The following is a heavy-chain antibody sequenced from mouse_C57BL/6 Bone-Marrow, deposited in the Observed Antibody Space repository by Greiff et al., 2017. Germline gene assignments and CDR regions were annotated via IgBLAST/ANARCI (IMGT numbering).Heavy chain of an antibody. V-gene: IGHV1-50*01. D-gene: IGHD3-3*01. J-gene: IGHJ3*01. CDR1: GYTFTSYW. Sequence: QQSCKASGYTFTSYWMQWVKQRPGQGLEWIGEIDPSDSYTNYNQKFKGKATLTVDTSSSTAYMQLSSLTSEDSAVYYCARRGDDAYWGQGTLVTVSA. CDR2: IDPSDSYT. CDR3: ARRGDDAY.